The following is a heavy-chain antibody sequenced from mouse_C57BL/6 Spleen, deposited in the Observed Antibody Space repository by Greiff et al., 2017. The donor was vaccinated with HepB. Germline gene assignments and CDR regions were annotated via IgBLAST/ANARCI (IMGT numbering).Heavy chain of an antibody. J-gene: IGHJ2*01. Sequence: DVMLVESGGGLVKPGGSLKLSCAASGFTFSSYAMSWVRQTPEKRLEWVATISDGGSYTYYPDNVKGRFTISRDNAKNNLYLQMSHLKSEDTAMYYCARSTVGFDYWGQGTTLTVSS. D-gene: IGHD1-1*01. CDR1: GFTFSSYA. V-gene: IGHV5-4*03. CDR2: ISDGGSYT. CDR3: ARSTVGFDY.